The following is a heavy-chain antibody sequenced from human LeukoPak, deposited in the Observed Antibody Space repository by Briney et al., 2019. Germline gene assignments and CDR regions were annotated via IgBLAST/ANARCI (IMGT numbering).Heavy chain of an antibody. CDR3: ARDYYDSSGYYRNFDY. D-gene: IGHD3-22*01. Sequence: GGSLRLSCAASGFNFWRYAMNGVRQAPGKGLEWVSGISGSGGRTSYADSVKGRFTISRDSSKNALYLQMNSLRVEDTAVYYCARDYYDSSGYYRNFDYWGQGTLVTVSS. V-gene: IGHV3-23*01. CDR1: GFNFWRYA. CDR2: ISGSGGRT. J-gene: IGHJ4*02.